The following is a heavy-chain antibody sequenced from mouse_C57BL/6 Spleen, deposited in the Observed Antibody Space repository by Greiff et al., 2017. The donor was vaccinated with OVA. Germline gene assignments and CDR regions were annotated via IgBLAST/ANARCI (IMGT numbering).Heavy chain of an antibody. CDR1: GYTFTSYW. Sequence: VQLQQPGAELVKPGASVKMSCRASGYTFTSYWITWVKQRPGQGLEWIGDIYPGSGSTNYNEKFKSKATLTVDTSSRTAYMQLSSLTSEDSAVYSSASWAYGSGYGDYWGQGTTLTVSS. V-gene: IGHV1-55*01. CDR2: IYPGSGST. J-gene: IGHJ2*01. CDR3: ASWAYGSGYGDY. D-gene: IGHD1-1*01.